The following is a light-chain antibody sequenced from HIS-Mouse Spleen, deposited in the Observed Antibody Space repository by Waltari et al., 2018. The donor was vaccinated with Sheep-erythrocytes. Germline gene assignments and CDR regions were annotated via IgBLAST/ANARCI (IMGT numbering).Light chain of an antibody. CDR3: QQFNSYLYT. Sequence: AIQLTQSPSSLSASVGDSVTITCRASQGISSALAWYQQKPGKAPKLLIYDASSLESGVPSRFSGSGSGTDFTLTISSLQPEDFATYYCQQFNSYLYTFGQGTKVDIK. J-gene: IGKJ2*01. CDR2: DAS. CDR1: QGISSA. V-gene: IGKV1-13*02.